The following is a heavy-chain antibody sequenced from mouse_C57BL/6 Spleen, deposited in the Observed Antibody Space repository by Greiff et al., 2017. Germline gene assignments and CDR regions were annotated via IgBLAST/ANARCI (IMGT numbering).Heavy chain of an antibody. Sequence: QVQLKQSGAELARPGASVKLSCKASGYTFTSYGISRVKQRTGQGLAWIGEIYPRSGNTYYNEKFKGKATLTADKSSSTAYMELRSLTSEDSAVYFCARKTTVVEDYGGQGTTLTVSS. D-gene: IGHD1-1*01. CDR3: ARKTTVVEDY. J-gene: IGHJ2*01. CDR1: GYTFTSYG. CDR2: IYPRSGNT. V-gene: IGHV1-81*01.